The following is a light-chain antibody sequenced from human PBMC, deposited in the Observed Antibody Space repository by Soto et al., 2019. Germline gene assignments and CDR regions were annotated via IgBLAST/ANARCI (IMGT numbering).Light chain of an antibody. CDR2: EVN. J-gene: IGLJ1*01. CDR3: SSYADNTIFV. V-gene: IGLV2-8*01. CDR1: SSDVGFYNY. Sequence: QSVLTQPPSASGSPGQSVTISCTGNSSDVGFYNYVSWYQQHPGKAPKLMIYEVNKRPSGVPDRFSGSKSGNTASLTVSGLQPEDEADYYCSSYADNTIFVFGSGTKLTVL.